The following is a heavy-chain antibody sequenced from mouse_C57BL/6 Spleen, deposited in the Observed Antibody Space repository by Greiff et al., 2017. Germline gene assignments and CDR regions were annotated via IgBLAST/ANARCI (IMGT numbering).Heavy chain of an antibody. CDR2: IAPSDSYT. V-gene: IGHV1-50*01. CDR1: GYTFTSYW. CDR3: ARSRLRLGFAY. Sequence: QVQLKQPGAELVKPGASVKLSCKASGYTFTSYWMQWVKQRPGQGLEWIGEIAPSDSYTNYNQKFKGKATLTVDTSSSTAYMQLSSLTSEDSAVYYCARSRLRLGFAYWGQGTLVTVSA. J-gene: IGHJ3*01. D-gene: IGHD2-4*01.